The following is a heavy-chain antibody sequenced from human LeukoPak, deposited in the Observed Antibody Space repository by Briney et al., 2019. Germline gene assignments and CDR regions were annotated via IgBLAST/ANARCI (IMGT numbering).Heavy chain of an antibody. CDR3: TRDYYGSGRFDY. V-gene: IGHV3-49*03. J-gene: IGHJ4*02. Sequence: GGSLRLSCTASGFTFGDYAMSWFRQAPGKGLEWVGFIRSKAYGGTTECAASVKGRFTISRDDSKSIAYLQMNSLKTEDTAVYYCTRDYYGSGRFDYWGQGTLVTVPS. CDR2: IRSKAYGGTT. CDR1: GFTFGDYA. D-gene: IGHD3-10*01.